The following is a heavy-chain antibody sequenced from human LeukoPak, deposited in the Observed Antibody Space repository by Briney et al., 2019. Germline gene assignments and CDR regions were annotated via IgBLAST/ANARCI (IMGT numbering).Heavy chain of an antibody. J-gene: IGHJ6*03. D-gene: IGHD5-12*01. Sequence: SETLSLTCSVAGGSTSSYYWSWLRQPPGRGLEWIGYIYYSGSTNYNPSLKSRVTISVDTSKNQFSLKLSYVTAADTAVYYCERVRLGYHYYSYYFMDVWGKGTTVTVSS. CDR1: GGSTSSYY. V-gene: IGHV4-59*01. CDR2: IYYSGST. CDR3: ERVRLGYHYYSYYFMDV.